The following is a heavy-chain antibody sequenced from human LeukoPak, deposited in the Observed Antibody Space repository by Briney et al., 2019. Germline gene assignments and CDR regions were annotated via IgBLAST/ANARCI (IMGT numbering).Heavy chain of an antibody. V-gene: IGHV1-69*16. D-gene: IGHD3-9*01. J-gene: IGHJ4*02. Sequence: GASVKVSCKASGGTFSSYTISWVRQAPGQGLEWMGRIIPILGIANYAQKFQGRVTITTDESTSTAYMELSSLRSEDTAVYYCARGRYFDWPWGNYFDYWGQGTLVTVSS. CDR3: ARGRYFDWPWGNYFDY. CDR1: GGTFSSYT. CDR2: IIPILGIA.